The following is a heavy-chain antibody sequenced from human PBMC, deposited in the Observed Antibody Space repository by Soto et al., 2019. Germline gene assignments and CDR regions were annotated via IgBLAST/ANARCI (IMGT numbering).Heavy chain of an antibody. CDR2: INSDGST. J-gene: IGHJ4*02. CDR3: ATSYISPFDY. Sequence: EVQLVESGGGLVQPGASLRLSCAASGFTFSKYKIHWVRQGPGKGLMWVSRINSDGSTDHADSVKGRFTITRDNAKNMVYLQMNSLSADDTAVYYCATSYISPFDYWGQGTLVTVSS. CDR1: GFTFSKYK. D-gene: IGHD1-20*01. V-gene: IGHV3-74*01.